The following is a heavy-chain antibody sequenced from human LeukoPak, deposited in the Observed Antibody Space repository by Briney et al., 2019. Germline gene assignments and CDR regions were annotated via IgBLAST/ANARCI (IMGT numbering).Heavy chain of an antibody. CDR2: IYYSGST. V-gene: IGHV4-59*01. J-gene: IGHJ4*02. Sequence: SETLSLTCTVSGGSISSYYWSWIRQPPGKGLEWIGYIYYSGSTNYNPSLKSRVTISVDTSKNQFSLKLSSVTAADTAVYYCARGSGWYYYWGQGTLVTVSS. CDR3: ARGSGWYYY. D-gene: IGHD6-19*01. CDR1: GGSISSYY.